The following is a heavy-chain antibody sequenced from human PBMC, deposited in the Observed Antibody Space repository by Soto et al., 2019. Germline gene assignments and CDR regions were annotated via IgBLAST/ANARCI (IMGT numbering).Heavy chain of an antibody. CDR2: ISSSGSTI. Sequence: GGSLRLSCAASGFTFSSYEMNWVRQAPGKGLEWVSYISSSGSTIYYADSVKGRFTISRDNAKNSLYLQMNSLRAEDTAVYYCARGRPDTAMAHYYYYGMDVWGQGTTVTVSS. CDR1: GFTFSSYE. V-gene: IGHV3-48*03. J-gene: IGHJ6*02. CDR3: ARGRPDTAMAHYYYYGMDV. D-gene: IGHD5-18*01.